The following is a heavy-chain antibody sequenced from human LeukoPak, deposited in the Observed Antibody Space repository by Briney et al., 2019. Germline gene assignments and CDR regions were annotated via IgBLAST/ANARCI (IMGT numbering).Heavy chain of an antibody. D-gene: IGHD3-22*01. J-gene: IGHJ3*02. CDR3: ARVVGVIGAFDI. CDR1: GFIFSSYA. Sequence: GGSLRLSCAASGFIFSSYAMSWVRQAPGKGLEWVSAISGSGGTTYYANSVKGRFTISRDNAKNSLYLQMNSLRAEDTAVYYCARVVGVIGAFDIWGQGTMVTVSS. CDR2: ISGSGGTT. V-gene: IGHV3-23*01.